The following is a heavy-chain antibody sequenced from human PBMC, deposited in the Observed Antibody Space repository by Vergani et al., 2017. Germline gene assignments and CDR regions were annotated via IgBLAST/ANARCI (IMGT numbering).Heavy chain of an antibody. V-gene: IGHV3-23*04. D-gene: IGHD6-6*01. Sequence: EVQLVESGGGLVKPGGSLRLSCAASGFTFSSYAMSWVRQAPGKGLEWVSAISGSGGSTYYADSVKGRFTISRDNSKNTLYLQMNSLRAEDTAVYYCARVINFCEYSSSSCAFDIWGQGTMVTVSS. CDR1: GFTFSSYA. J-gene: IGHJ3*02. CDR2: ISGSGGST. CDR3: ARVINFCEYSSSSCAFDI.